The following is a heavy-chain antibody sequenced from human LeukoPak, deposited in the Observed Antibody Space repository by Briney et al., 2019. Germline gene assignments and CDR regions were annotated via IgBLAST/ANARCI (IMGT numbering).Heavy chain of an antibody. Sequence: GGSLRLSCAASGFTFSSYAMSWVRQAPGKGLEWVSATSGSGGSTYYADSVKGRFTISRDNSKNTLYLQINSLRAEDTAVYYCAKGKYYDILTGYKYYFDYWGQGTLVTVSS. V-gene: IGHV3-23*01. J-gene: IGHJ4*02. D-gene: IGHD3-9*01. CDR3: AKGKYYDILTGYKYYFDY. CDR1: GFTFSSYA. CDR2: TSGSGGST.